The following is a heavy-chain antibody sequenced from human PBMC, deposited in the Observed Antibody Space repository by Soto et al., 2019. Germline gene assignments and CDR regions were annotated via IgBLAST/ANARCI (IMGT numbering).Heavy chain of an antibody. Sequence: PGGSLRLSCAASGFTFSSYSMNWVRQAPGKGLEWVSRINSDGSSTSYADSVKGRFTISRDNAKNTLYLQMNSLRAEDTAVYYCARVYCSGGGCYHLDYWGQGT. CDR1: GFTFSSYS. D-gene: IGHD2-15*01. J-gene: IGHJ4*02. CDR3: ARVYCSGGGCYHLDY. V-gene: IGHV3-74*01. CDR2: INSDGSST.